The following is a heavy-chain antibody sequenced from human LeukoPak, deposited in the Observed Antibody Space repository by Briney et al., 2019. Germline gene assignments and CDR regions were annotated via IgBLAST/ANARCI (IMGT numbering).Heavy chain of an antibody. CDR2: ISYDGGNK. Sequence: PGGSLRLSCAASGFTFSSYAMHWVRQAPGKGLEWVAVISYDGGNKYYADSVKGRFTISRDNSKNTLYLQMNSLRAEDTAVYYCATSPDKYSSSWYSGYFDYWGQGTLVTVSS. CDR3: ATSPDKYSSSWYSGYFDY. V-gene: IGHV3-30-3*01. D-gene: IGHD6-13*01. J-gene: IGHJ4*02. CDR1: GFTFSSYA.